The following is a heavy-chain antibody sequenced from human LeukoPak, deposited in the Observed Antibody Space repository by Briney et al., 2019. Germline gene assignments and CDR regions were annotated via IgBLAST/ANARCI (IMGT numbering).Heavy chain of an antibody. D-gene: IGHD4-17*01. Sequence: SETLSLTCTVSGGCISSSSYYWGWIRQPPGKGLERIGSIYYSGSTYYNPSLKSRVTISVDTSKNQFSLKLSSVTAADTAVYYCARLHDYGDYYFDYWGQGTLVTVSS. CDR2: IYYSGST. CDR3: ARLHDYGDYYFDY. J-gene: IGHJ4*02. V-gene: IGHV4-39*01. CDR1: GGCISSSSYY.